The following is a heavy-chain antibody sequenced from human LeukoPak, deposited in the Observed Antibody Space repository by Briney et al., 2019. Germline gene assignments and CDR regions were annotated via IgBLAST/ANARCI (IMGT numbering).Heavy chain of an antibody. V-gene: IGHV3-23*01. J-gene: IGHJ4*02. D-gene: IGHD2-2*01. CDR1: GFTFSSYA. CDR2: ISGSGGST. CDR3: AKDIIVVVPAAIWGPFDY. Sequence: GGSLILSCAASGFTFSSYAMSWVRQAPGKGLEWVSAISGSGGSTYYADSVKGRFTISRDNSKNTLYLQMNSLRAEDTAVYYCAKDIIVVVPAAIWGPFDYWGQGTLVTVSS.